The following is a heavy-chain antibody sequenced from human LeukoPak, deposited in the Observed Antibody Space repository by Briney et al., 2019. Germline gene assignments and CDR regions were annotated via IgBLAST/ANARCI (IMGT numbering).Heavy chain of an antibody. CDR2: IIPILGIA. D-gene: IGHD6-13*01. CDR3: ARVGSSSWPELDY. V-gene: IGHV1-69*02. CDR1: GGTFSSYT. Sequence: SVKVSCKASGGTFSSYTISWVRQAPGQGLEWMGRIIPILGIANYAQKFQGRVTITADKSTSTAYMELSSLRSEDTAVYYCARVGSSSWPELDYWGQGTLATVSS. J-gene: IGHJ4*02.